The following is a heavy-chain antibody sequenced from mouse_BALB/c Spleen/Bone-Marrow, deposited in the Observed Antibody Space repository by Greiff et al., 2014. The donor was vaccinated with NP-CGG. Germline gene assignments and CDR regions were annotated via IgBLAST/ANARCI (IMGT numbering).Heavy chain of an antibody. Sequence: VQGEESGAELAKPGASVKMSCKTSGYIFVTYWMHWVKQRPGQGLEWIGYINPSTGYTEYNQKFKDKSTLTADKSSNTALMQLSSLTSADSAVDYCVVWPYYALDYWGQGTSVTVSS. J-gene: IGHJ4*01. V-gene: IGHV1-7*01. CDR1: GYIFVTYW. D-gene: IGHD2-12*01. CDR3: VVWPYYALDY. CDR2: INPSTGYT.